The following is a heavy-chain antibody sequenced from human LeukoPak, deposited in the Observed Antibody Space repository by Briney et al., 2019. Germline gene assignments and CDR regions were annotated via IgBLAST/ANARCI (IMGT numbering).Heavy chain of an antibody. V-gene: IGHV3-23*01. D-gene: IGHD6-19*01. Sequence: PGGSLRLSCAASGFTFSSYWMHWVRQAPGKGLEWVSTLSAGGTTDYADSVKGRFTISRDSSKNTLYLLMNSLRAEDTAVYYCTKVPSSLAVADQRYFDYWGQGTLVTVSS. J-gene: IGHJ4*02. CDR3: TKVPSSLAVADQRYFDY. CDR2: LSAGGTT. CDR1: GFTFSSYW.